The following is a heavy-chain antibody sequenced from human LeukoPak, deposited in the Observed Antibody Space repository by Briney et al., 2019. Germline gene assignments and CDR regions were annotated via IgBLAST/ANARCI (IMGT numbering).Heavy chain of an antibody. D-gene: IGHD3-3*01. V-gene: IGHV1-18*04. CDR1: GYTFTSYG. CDR3: ARDKVGIGVVIMSGFDP. J-gene: IGHJ5*02. Sequence: GASVKVSCKASGYTFTSYGISWVQQAPGQGLEWMGWISAYNGNTNYAQKLQGRVTMTTDTSTSTAYMELRSLRSDDTAVYYCARDKVGIGVVIMSGFDPWGQGTLVTVSS. CDR2: ISAYNGNT.